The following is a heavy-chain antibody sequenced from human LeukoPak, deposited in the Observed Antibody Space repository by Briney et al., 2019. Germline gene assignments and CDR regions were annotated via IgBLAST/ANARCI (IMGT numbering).Heavy chain of an antibody. CDR2: IKSKTDGGTT. D-gene: IGHD4-17*01. V-gene: IGHV3-15*01. Sequence: GGALRLSCAASGFTFSNAWMSWVRQAPGKGLEWVGRIKSKTDGGTTDYAAPVNGRFTIPRDHPTNTLYLQMNSLKTEDTAVYYCTTDRRTTVTTTWGQGTLVTVSS. CDR1: GFTFSNAW. CDR3: TTDRRTTVTTT. J-gene: IGHJ4*02.